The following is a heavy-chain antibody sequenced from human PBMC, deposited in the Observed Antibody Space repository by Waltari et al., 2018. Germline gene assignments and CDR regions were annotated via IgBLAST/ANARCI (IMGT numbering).Heavy chain of an antibody. V-gene: IGHV1-3*01. CDR3: ARDSSGYNYGYGY. CDR1: GYTFTNYA. J-gene: IGHJ4*02. Sequence: QVQLVQSGAAVKEPGASVRVSCKASGYTFTNYAIHWVRQAPGQRPEWMGWINACNGNTKYSQKFQGRVTIIRDTSASTAYMELHSLRSADTAVYYCARDSSGYNYGYGYWGQGTLVTVSS. D-gene: IGHD5-18*01. CDR2: INACNGNT.